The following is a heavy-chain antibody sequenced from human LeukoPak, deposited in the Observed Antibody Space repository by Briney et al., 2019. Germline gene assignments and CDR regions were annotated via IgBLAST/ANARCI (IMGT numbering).Heavy chain of an antibody. CDR2: IYHSGST. J-gene: IGHJ4*02. V-gene: IGHV4-38-2*02. CDR3: ARTRCYYNSRSYGAPYYFDY. D-gene: IGHD3-10*01. CDR1: GYSISSGYY. Sequence: PSETLSLTCTVSGYSISSGYYRGWIRQPPGKGLEWIGSIYHSGSTYYNPSLKSRVTISVDTSKNQFSLKLSSVTAADTAVYYCARTRCYYNSRSYGAPYYFDYWGQGTLVTVSS.